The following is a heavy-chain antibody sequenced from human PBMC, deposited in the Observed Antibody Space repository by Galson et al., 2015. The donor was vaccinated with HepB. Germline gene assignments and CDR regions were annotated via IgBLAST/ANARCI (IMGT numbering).Heavy chain of an antibody. CDR3: AKGDGSGSYVPIDY. J-gene: IGHJ4*02. V-gene: IGHV3-43D*03. D-gene: IGHD3-10*01. CDR1: GFTFDDYA. CDR2: ISWDGGTT. Sequence: SLRLSCAASGFTFDDYAMEWVRQAPGKGLEWVSLISWDGGTTYYADSVKGRFTISRDNSKNSLYLQMNSLRAEDTALYYCAKGDGSGSYVPIDYWGQGTLVTVSS.